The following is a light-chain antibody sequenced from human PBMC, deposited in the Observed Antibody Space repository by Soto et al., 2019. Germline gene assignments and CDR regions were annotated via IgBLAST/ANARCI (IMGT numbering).Light chain of an antibody. J-gene: IGKJ4*01. Sequence: DIQMTQSPSSLSTSVGDRVTITCRASQGISNYLAWYQQKPGQVPKLLIYAASTLQSGVPSRFSGSGSVTDFTLTISSLQPEDVATYYCQKCGIAPFTFGGGTKVELK. CDR2: AAS. CDR3: QKCGIAPFT. V-gene: IGKV1-27*01. CDR1: QGISNY.